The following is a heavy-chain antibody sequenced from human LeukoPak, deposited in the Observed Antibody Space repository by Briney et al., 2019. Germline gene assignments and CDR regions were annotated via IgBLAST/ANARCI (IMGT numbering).Heavy chain of an antibody. Sequence: KPGGSLRLSCTASGFTFGDYALSWVRQAPGKGLEWVGRIKSKTDGGTTDYAAPVKGRFTISRDDSKNTLYLQMNSLETEDTAVYYCTNTVVVVASTGFDYWGQGTLVTVSS. J-gene: IGHJ4*02. CDR1: GFTFGDYA. CDR2: IKSKTDGGTT. D-gene: IGHD2-15*01. CDR3: TNTVVVVASTGFDY. V-gene: IGHV3-15*01.